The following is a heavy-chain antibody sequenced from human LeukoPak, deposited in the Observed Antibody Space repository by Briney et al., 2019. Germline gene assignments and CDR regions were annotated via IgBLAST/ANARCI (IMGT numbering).Heavy chain of an antibody. CDR2: INHSGST. V-gene: IGHV4-34*01. D-gene: IGHD6-19*01. Sequence: SETLSLTCAVYGGSFSGYYWSWIRQPPGKGLEWIGEINHSGSTNYNPSLKSRVTISVDTSKNQFSLKLSSVTAADTAVYYCARGSVAGFDYWGQGTLVTVSS. J-gene: IGHJ4*02. CDR1: GGSFSGYY. CDR3: ARGSVAGFDY.